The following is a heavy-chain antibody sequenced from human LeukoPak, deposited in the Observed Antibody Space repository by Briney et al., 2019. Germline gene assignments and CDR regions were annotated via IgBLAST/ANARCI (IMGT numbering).Heavy chain of an antibody. CDR2: INPNSGGT. CDR3: ATGASSSWYDIGY. D-gene: IGHD6-13*01. J-gene: IGHJ4*02. V-gene: IGHV1-2*02. Sequence: ASVKVSCKASGYTFTGYYMHWVRQAPGQGLESMGWINPNSGGTNYAQKFQGRVTMTRDTSISTAYMELSRLRSDDTAVYYCATGASSSWYDIGYWGQGTLVTVSS. CDR1: GYTFTGYY.